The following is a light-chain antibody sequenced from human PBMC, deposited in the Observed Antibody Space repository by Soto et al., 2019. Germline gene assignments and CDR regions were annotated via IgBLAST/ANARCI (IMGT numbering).Light chain of an antibody. Sequence: DIQMTQSPSTLSASVGDTVTVTCRASQNIDNYLNWYQQKPGEAPKLLIYAASTLQSGVPSRFSGSGSGADFTLTISSLQPEDFATFYCQQVNSYPFTFGGGTKVDIK. J-gene: IGKJ4*01. V-gene: IGKV1-9*01. CDR2: AAS. CDR3: QQVNSYPFT. CDR1: QNIDNY.